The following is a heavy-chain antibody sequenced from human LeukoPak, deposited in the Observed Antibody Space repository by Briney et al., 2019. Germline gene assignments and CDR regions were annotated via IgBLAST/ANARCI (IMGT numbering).Heavy chain of an antibody. CDR1: GGSISSSSYY. CDR2: IYYRGST. V-gene: IGHV4-39*07. J-gene: IGHJ3*02. Sequence: KPSETLSLTCTVSGGSISSSSYYWGWIRQPPGKGLEWIGSIYYRGSTYYNPSLKSRVTISVDTSKNQFSLKLSSVTAADTAVYYCARWSTPYYYDSSGFSPPVIDAFDIWGQGTMVTVSS. CDR3: ARWSTPYYYDSSGFSPPVIDAFDI. D-gene: IGHD3-22*01.